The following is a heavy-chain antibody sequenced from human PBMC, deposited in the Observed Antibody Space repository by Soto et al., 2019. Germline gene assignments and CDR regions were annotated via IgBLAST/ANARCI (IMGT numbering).Heavy chain of an antibody. CDR3: ARHGGSGVRLVDY. J-gene: IGHJ4*02. V-gene: IGHV4-59*08. Sequence: QVQLQESGPGLVKPSETLSLTCTVSGGSISSYYWSWIRQPPGKGLEWIGYIYYSGSTNYNPSLKSRVTISVDTSKNQFSLKLSSVTAADTAVYYCARHGGSGVRLVDYWGQGTLVTVSS. CDR2: IYYSGST. CDR1: GGSISSYY. D-gene: IGHD2-15*01.